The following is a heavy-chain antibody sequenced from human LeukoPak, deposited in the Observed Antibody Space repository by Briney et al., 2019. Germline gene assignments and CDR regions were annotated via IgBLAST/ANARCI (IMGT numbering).Heavy chain of an antibody. CDR1: GFTFSSYA. CDR2: FSGSGSST. V-gene: IGHV3-23*01. J-gene: IGHJ4*02. Sequence: AGSLRLSCAASGFTFSSYAMSWVRQAPGKGLEGASSFSGSGSSTYYADSVKGRFTISRDNSKSTLYLEMTSLRAEDTAVYYCAKSGLNRFDYWGQGTLVTVSS. CDR3: AKSGLNRFDY. D-gene: IGHD2-15*01.